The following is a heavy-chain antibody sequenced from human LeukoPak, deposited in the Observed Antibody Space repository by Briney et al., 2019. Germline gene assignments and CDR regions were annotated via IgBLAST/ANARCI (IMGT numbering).Heavy chain of an antibody. CDR3: AKPLVVVTAPIPNWFDP. V-gene: IGHV3-23*01. J-gene: IGHJ5*02. CDR1: GFTFSSYS. CDR2: ISGSGGST. Sequence: PGGSLRLSCAASGFTFSSYSMSWVRHAPGKGLEWVSAISGSGGSTYYADSVKGRFTISRDNSKNTLYLQMNSLRAEDTAVYYCAKPLVVVTAPIPNWFDPWGQGTLVTVSS. D-gene: IGHD2-21*02.